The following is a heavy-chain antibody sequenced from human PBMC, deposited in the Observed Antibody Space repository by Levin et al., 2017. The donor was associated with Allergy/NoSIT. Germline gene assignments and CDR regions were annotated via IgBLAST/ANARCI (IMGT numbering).Heavy chain of an antibody. J-gene: IGHJ4*02. Sequence: QPGGSLRLSCAVSDFTVSSNFMSWVRQAPGKGLQWVSLIYSGGSTYYADSVKGRFTISRDNSKNTLYLQMNSLRAEDTAVYYCARGAYSETDGYYSQWFDYWGQGTLVTVSS. CDR2: IYSGGST. V-gene: IGHV3-53*01. CDR1: DFTVSSNF. D-gene: IGHD3-22*01. CDR3: ARGAYSETDGYYSQWFDY.